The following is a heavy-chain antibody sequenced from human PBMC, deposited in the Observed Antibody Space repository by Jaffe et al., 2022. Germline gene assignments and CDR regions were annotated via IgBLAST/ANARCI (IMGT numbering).Heavy chain of an antibody. V-gene: IGHV4-34*01. CDR2: INHSGST. D-gene: IGHD2-15*01. CDR3: ARGFLGYCSGGSCHYYYYMDV. J-gene: IGHJ6*03. CDR1: GGSFSGYY. Sequence: QVQLQQWGAGLLKPSETLSLTCAVYGGSFSGYYWSWIRQPPGKGLEWIGEINHSGSTNYNPSLKSRVTISVDTSKNQFSLKLSSVTAADTAVYYCARGFLGYCSGGSCHYYYYMDVWGKGTTVTVSS.